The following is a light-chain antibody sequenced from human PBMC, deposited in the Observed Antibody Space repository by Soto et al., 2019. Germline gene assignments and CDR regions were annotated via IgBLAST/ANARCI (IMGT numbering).Light chain of an antibody. V-gene: IGLV2-14*01. CDR2: EVS. Sequence: QSALTQPASVSGSPGQSITISCTGTSSDVGGYNYVSWYQQHPGKAPKLMLYEVSNRPSGVSNRFSGSKSGNTASLTISGRQDEDEADYYCSSYTSSSIDYVFGTGTKLTVL. J-gene: IGLJ1*01. CDR1: SSDVGGYNY. CDR3: SSYTSSSIDYV.